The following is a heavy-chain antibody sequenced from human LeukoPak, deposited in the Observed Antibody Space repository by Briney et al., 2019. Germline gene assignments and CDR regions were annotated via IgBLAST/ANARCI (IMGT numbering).Heavy chain of an antibody. CDR2: IYYSGST. Sequence: SETLSLTCIVSGGSIGSYYWSWMRQRPGKGLEWIGYIYYSGSTNYNPSLKSRVTISVDTSKNQFSLKLSSVTAADTAVYYCARDQAAAGHNWFDPWGQGTLVTVSS. D-gene: IGHD6-13*01. J-gene: IGHJ5*02. V-gene: IGHV4-59*01. CDR3: ARDQAAAGHNWFDP. CDR1: GGSIGSYY.